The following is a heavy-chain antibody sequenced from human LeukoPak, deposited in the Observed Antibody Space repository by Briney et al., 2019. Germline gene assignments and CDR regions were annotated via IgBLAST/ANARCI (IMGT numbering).Heavy chain of an antibody. J-gene: IGHJ6*02. D-gene: IGHD2-15*01. V-gene: IGHV1-69*13. CDR2: IIPIFGTA. Sequence: GASVKVSCKASGGTFSSYAISWARQAPGQGLEWMGGIIPIFGTANYAQKFQGRVTITADESTSTAYMELSSLRSEDTAVYYCARDRDCSGGSCYSGYYYYGMDVWGQGTTVTVSS. CDR1: GGTFSSYA. CDR3: ARDRDCSGGSCYSGYYYYGMDV.